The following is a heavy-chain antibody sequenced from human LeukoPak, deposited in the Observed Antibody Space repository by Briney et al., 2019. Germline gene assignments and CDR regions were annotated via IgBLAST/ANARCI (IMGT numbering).Heavy chain of an antibody. CDR3: AXXXXPSXSDYYYMDV. V-gene: IGHV1-69*05. CDR1: GGTFSSYA. D-gene: IGHD3-3*01. Sequence: SVKVSCKASGGTFSSYAISWVRQAPGQGLEWMGGIIPIFGTANYAQKFQGRVTITTDESTSTAYMELSSLRSEDTAVYYCAXXXXPSXSDYYYMDVWGKGTTVTVSS. J-gene: IGHJ6*03. CDR2: IIPIFGTA.